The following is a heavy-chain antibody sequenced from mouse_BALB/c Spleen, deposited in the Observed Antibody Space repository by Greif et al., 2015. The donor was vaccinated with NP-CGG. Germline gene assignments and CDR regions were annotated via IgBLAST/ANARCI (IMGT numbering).Heavy chain of an antibody. V-gene: IGHV5-17*02. D-gene: IGHD3-1*01. Sequence: EVKVVESGGGLVQPGGSRKLSCAASGFTFGSFGMHWVRQAPEKGLEWVAYISSGSSTIYYADTVKGRFTISRDNPKNTLFLQMTSLRSEDTAMYYCARSGYYYAMDYWGQGTSVTVSS. CDR2: ISSGSSTI. CDR3: ARSGYYYAMDY. CDR1: GFTFGSFG. J-gene: IGHJ4*01.